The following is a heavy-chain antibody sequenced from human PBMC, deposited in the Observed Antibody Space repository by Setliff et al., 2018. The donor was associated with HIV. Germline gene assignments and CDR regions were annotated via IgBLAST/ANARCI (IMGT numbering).Heavy chain of an antibody. D-gene: IGHD6-19*01. V-gene: IGHV3-15*01. CDR3: AKDRDTTGWYVTTQFDY. J-gene: IGHJ4*02. CDR1: GFTFSNAW. CDR2: IKSKTDGGTT. Sequence: PGGSLRLSCAASGFTFSNAWMSWVRQAPGKGLEWVGRIKSKTDGGTTDYVTPVKGRFTISRDDSKNTLYLQMNSLKTEDTAVYYCAKDRDTTGWYVTTQFDYWGQGTLVTVSS.